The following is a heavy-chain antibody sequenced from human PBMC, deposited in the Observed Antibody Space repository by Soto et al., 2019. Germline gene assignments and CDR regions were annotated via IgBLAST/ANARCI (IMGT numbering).Heavy chain of an antibody. D-gene: IGHD1-1*01. CDR1: GGSISSGDYY. CDR3: ARTLPNRQLFDS. V-gene: IGHV4-61*08. J-gene: IGHJ4*02. Sequence: PSETLSLTCTVSGGSISSGDYYWSWIRQPPGKGLEWIGYIYYSGRYNYNPSLESRLTISIDTSKNQFSLRLASVTAADTAVYYCARTLPNRQLFDSWSQGTLVTVSS. CDR2: IYYSGRY.